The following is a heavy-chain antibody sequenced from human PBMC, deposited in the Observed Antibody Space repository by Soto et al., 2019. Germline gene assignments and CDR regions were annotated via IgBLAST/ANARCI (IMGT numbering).Heavy chain of an antibody. CDR3: ASVRGGYYYAMDV. V-gene: IGHV4-4*02. J-gene: IGHJ6*02. CDR1: GYSISSSNW. Sequence: ETLSLTCAVSGYSISSSNWWGWIRQPPGKGLEWIGEIYHSGSTNYNPSLKSRVTISVDKSKNQFSLKLSSVTAADTAVYYCASVRGGYYYAMDVWGQGTTVTVSS. D-gene: IGHD3-10*02. CDR2: IYHSGST.